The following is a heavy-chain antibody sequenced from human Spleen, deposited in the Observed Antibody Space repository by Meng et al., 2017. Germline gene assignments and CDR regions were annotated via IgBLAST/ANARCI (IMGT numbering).Heavy chain of an antibody. CDR1: GGSFSGYY. CDR3: ARAPLNYDILTGSPDY. D-gene: IGHD3-9*01. J-gene: IGHJ4*02. CDR2: IYYSGST. Sequence: QVQLQESGPGLVKPSEALSLTCAVFGGSFSGYYWSWIRQHPGKGLEWIGYIYYSGSTYYNPSLKSRLTISVDTSKNQFSLKLSSVTAADSAVYYCARAPLNYDILTGSPDYWGQGTLVTVSS. V-gene: IGHV4-31*11.